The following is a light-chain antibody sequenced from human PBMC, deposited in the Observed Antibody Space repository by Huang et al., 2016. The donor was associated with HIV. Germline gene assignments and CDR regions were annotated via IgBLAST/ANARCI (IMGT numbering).Light chain of an antibody. Sequence: EIVMTQSPATLSVSPGERATLSCRASQSVSSNLVWYQQKPGQAPRLLIYGASTRATGIPARFSGSGSGTEFILTISSLQSEDFAVYYCQQYNNWPPYTFGQGTKLEIK. J-gene: IGKJ2*01. V-gene: IGKV3-15*01. CDR2: GAS. CDR3: QQYNNWPPYT. CDR1: QSVSSN.